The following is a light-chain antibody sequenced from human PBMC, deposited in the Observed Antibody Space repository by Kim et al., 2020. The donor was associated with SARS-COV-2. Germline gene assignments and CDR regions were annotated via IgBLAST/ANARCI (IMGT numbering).Light chain of an antibody. CDR1: QTIKNW. Sequence: ASVGDRVTLTCRTSQTIKNWLAWYQQKPGKAPKLLIYKASTLDSGVPPRFSGSGTGTEFTLTIRSLQPDEFATYYCQQYNSPLWTFGQGTKVDIK. J-gene: IGKJ1*01. V-gene: IGKV1-5*03. CDR2: KAS. CDR3: QQYNSPLWT.